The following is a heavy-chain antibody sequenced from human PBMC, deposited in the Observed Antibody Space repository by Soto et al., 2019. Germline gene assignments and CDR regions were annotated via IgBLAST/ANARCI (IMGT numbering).Heavy chain of an antibody. CDR2: MIPIFGTA. J-gene: IGHJ6*02. CDR1: GGTFSSYA. Sequence: QVQLVQSGAEVKKPGSSVKVSCKASGGTFSSYAISWVRQAPGQGLEWMGGMIPIFGTANYAQKFQGRVTITADESTSTAYMGLSSLRAEDTAVSYCHYYYYGMDVWGQGTTVTFSS. CDR3: HYYYYGMDV. V-gene: IGHV1-69*01.